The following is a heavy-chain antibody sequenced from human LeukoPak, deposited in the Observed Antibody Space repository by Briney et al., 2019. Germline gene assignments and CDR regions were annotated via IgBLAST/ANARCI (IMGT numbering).Heavy chain of an antibody. Sequence: GGSLRLSCAASGFTFSTYGMYWVRQAPGKGLEWVSGITPSATTYYADSVTGRFTISRDNSKNTLYLQMNSPRAEDTARYYCAKDGNWARFENWGQGTLVTVSS. CDR1: GFTFSTYG. J-gene: IGHJ4*02. CDR3: AKDGNWARFEN. D-gene: IGHD7-27*01. CDR2: ITPSATT. V-gene: IGHV3-23*01.